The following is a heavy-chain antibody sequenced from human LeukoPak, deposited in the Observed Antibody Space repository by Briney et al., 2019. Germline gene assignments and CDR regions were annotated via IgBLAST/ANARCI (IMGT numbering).Heavy chain of an antibody. Sequence: PGGSLRLSCGASGFTFNSYAVSWVHQAPGKGLEWVSAISGSGGGTYYADSVKGRFTISRDNSKNTVYLQMNSLSTEDTAVYYCAKTTTGYSSGRYPGWPVDCWGQGTLVTVSS. CDR1: GFTFNSYA. CDR2: ISGSGGGT. D-gene: IGHD6-19*01. J-gene: IGHJ4*02. CDR3: AKTTTGYSSGRYPGWPVDC. V-gene: IGHV3-23*01.